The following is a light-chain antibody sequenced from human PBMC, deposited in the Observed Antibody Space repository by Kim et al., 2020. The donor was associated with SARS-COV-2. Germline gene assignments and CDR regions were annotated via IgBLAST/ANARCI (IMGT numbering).Light chain of an antibody. Sequence: GSPGQTARITCSGDKLGDKYAYWYQQKPGQSPVLVIYQDSKRPSGIPERFSGSNSGNTATLTISGTQAMDEADYYCQAWDSSTAVFGGGTKLTVL. J-gene: IGLJ2*01. V-gene: IGLV3-1*01. CDR2: QDS. CDR3: QAWDSSTAV. CDR1: KLGDKY.